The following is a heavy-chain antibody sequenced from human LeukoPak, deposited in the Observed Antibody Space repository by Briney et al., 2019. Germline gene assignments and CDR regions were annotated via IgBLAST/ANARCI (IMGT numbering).Heavy chain of an antibody. J-gene: IGHJ6*03. CDR3: ARDVRYSMDV. CDR1: GFTFSTYS. D-gene: IGHD2-8*01. V-gene: IGHV3-21*01. Sequence: PGGSLRLSCAASGFTFSTYSMNWVRQAPGKGLEWVSSISGSSSYIYYADSVKGRFTISRDDSKNTLYLQMNSLRPEDTAVYCCARDVRYSMDVWGKGTTVTVSS. CDR2: ISGSSSYI.